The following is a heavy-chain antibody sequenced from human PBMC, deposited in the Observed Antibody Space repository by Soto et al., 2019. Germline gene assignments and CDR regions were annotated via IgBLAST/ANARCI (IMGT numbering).Heavy chain of an antibody. J-gene: IGHJ4*02. CDR2: IIPILGIA. V-gene: IGHV1-69*02. Sequence: SVKVSCKASGGTFSSYTISWVRQAPGQGLEWMGRIIPILGIANYAQKFQGRVTITRDTSASTAYMELSSLRSEDTAVYYCARNLMDYDILTGYNMAYYFDYWGQGTLVTVSS. D-gene: IGHD3-9*01. CDR1: GGTFSSYT. CDR3: ARNLMDYDILTGYNMAYYFDY.